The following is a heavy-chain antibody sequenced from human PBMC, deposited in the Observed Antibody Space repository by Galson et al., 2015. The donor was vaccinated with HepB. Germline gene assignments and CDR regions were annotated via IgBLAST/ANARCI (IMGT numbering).Heavy chain of an antibody. J-gene: IGHJ3*02. D-gene: IGHD3/OR15-3a*01. CDR1: GYTFTSYY. CDR2: INPSGGST. Sequence: SVKVSCKASGYTFTSYYMHWVRQAPGQGLEWMGIINPSGGSTSYAQKFQGRVTMTRDTSTSTVYMELSSLRSEDTAVYYCGATGYYTYDAFDIWGQGTMVTVSS. CDR3: GATGYYTYDAFDI. V-gene: IGHV1-46*01.